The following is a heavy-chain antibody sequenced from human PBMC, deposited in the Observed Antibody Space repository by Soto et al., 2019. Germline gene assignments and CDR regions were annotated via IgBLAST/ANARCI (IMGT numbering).Heavy chain of an antibody. CDR2: IYSGGST. Sequence: EVQLVESGGGLVQPGGSLRLSCAASGFTVSTKYMSWVRQATGKGLEWVSVIYSGGSTFYADSVRGRFTISRDNSKNKVHLQMSSLRAEDTAVYYCARDPWAADYWGQGTLVTVSS. V-gene: IGHV3-66*01. D-gene: IGHD1-26*01. J-gene: IGHJ4*02. CDR3: ARDPWAADY. CDR1: GFTVSTKY.